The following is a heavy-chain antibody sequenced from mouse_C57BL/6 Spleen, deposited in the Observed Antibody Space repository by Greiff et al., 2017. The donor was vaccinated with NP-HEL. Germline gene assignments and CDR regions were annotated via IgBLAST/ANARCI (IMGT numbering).Heavy chain of an antibody. CDR1: GFTFNTYA. J-gene: IGHJ3*01. CDR3: VKEGLLLRGFAY. CDR2: IRSKSSNYAT. V-gene: IGHV10-3*01. Sequence: EVQLQESGGGSVQPKGSLKLSCAASGFTFNTYAMHWVRQAPGKGLEWVARIRSKSSNYATYYADSVKDRFTISRDDSQSMLYLQMNNLKTEDTAMYYCVKEGLLLRGFAYWGQGTLVTVSA. D-gene: IGHD2-1*01.